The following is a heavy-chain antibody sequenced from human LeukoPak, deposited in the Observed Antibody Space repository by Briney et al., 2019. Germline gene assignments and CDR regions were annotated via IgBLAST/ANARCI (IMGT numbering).Heavy chain of an antibody. CDR1: GFTFSSYS. J-gene: IGHJ4*02. Sequence: PGGSLRLSCAASGFTFSSYSMNWVRQAPGKGLEWVSYISSSSSTIYYADSVKGRFTISRDNAKNSLYLQMNSLRAEDTAVYYCARERGPVDYWGPGTLVSVSS. CDR3: ARERGPVDY. V-gene: IGHV3-48*01. CDR2: ISSSSSTI.